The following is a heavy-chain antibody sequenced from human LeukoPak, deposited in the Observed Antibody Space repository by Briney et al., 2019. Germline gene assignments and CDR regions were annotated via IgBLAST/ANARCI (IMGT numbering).Heavy chain of an antibody. V-gene: IGHV4-59*01. CDR2: IYYSGST. CDR3: ARGWGYCSSTSCYFYFDY. D-gene: IGHD2-2*01. J-gene: IGHJ4*02. Sequence: SETLSLTCTVSGGSISSYYWSWIRQPPGKGLEWIGYIYYSGSTNYNSSLKSRVTISVDTSKNQFSLKLSSVTAANTAVYYCARGWGYCSSTSCYFYFDYWGQGTLVTVSS. CDR1: GGSISSYY.